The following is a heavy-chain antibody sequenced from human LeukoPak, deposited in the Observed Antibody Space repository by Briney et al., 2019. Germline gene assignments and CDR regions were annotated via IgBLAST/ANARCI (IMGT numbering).Heavy chain of an antibody. D-gene: IGHD4-17*01. J-gene: IGHJ4*02. CDR3: ARDADYGDIPAVDY. V-gene: IGHV3-21*04. CDR2: ISSSSSYI. Sequence: PGGSLRLSCAASGFTFSSYSMNWVRQAPGKGLEWVSSISSSSSYIYYADSVKGRFTISRDNAKNSLYLQMNSLRAEDTAVYYCARDADYGDIPAVDYWGQGTLVTVSS. CDR1: GFTFSSYS.